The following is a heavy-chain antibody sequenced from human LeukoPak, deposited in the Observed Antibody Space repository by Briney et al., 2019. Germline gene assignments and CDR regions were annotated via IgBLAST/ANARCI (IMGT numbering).Heavy chain of an antibody. CDR1: GFTFSSYG. J-gene: IGHJ6*03. Sequence: GGSLRLSCAASGFTFSSYGMSWVRQAPGKGLEWVSAISGSGGSTYYADSVKGRFTISRDNSKNTLYLQMNSLRAEDTAVYSCAKKSGSRALYYMDVWGKGTTFTISS. D-gene: IGHD1-26*01. CDR3: AKKSGSRALYYMDV. CDR2: ISGSGGST. V-gene: IGHV3-23*01.